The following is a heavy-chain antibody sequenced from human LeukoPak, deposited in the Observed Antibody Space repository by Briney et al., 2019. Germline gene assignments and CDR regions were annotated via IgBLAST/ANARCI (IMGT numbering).Heavy chain of an antibody. CDR1: GGSISSSSYY. D-gene: IGHD1-1*01. CDR3: APIPRTGTTAWFDP. V-gene: IGHV4-39*01. J-gene: IGHJ5*02. CDR2: IYYSGST. Sequence: PSETLSLTCTVSGGSISSSSYYWGWIRQPPGKGLEWIGSIYYSGSTYYKPSLKSRVTISVDTSKNQFALKLSSVTAADTAVYYCAPIPRTGTTAWFDPWGQGTLVTVSS.